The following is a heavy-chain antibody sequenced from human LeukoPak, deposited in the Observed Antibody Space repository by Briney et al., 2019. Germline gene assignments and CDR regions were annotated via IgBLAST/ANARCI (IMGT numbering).Heavy chain of an antibody. Sequence: GGSLRLSCAASGFTFSGYSMNWVRQAPGKGLEWVSSISSSSSYIYYADPVKGRFTISRDNAKNSLYLQMNSLRAEDTAVYYCARSAYCSSTSCYPYYFDYWGQGTLVTVSS. CDR3: ARSAYCSSTSCYPYYFDY. J-gene: IGHJ4*02. CDR1: GFTFSGYS. D-gene: IGHD2-2*01. CDR2: ISSSSSYI. V-gene: IGHV3-21*01.